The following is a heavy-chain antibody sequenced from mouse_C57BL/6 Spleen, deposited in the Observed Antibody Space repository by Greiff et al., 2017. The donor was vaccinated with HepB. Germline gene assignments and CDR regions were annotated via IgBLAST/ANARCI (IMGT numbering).Heavy chain of an antibody. Sequence: QVQLKQPGAELVKPGASVKLSCKASGYTFTSYWMHWVKQRPGQGLEWIGMIHPNSGSTNYNEKFQSKATLTVDTSSSTAYMQRSSLPSEDAAVYYCAPALFAYWGQGTLVTVSA. D-gene: IGHD1-2*01. V-gene: IGHV1-64*01. CDR2: IHPNSGST. CDR3: APALFAY. J-gene: IGHJ3*01. CDR1: GYTFTSYW.